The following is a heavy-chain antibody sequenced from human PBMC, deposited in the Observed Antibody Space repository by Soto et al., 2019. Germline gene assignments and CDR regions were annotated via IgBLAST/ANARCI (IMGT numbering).Heavy chain of an antibody. V-gene: IGHV1-18*01. CDR1: GYTFTSYG. J-gene: IGHJ6*02. CDR2: ISAYNGNT. CDR3: AFIGSRDPYYYYGMDV. Sequence: ASVKVSCKASGYTFTSYGICWVRQAPGQGLEWMGWISAYNGNTNYAQKLQGRVTMTTDTSTSTAYMELRSLRSDDTAVYYCAFIGSRDPYYYYGMDVWGQGTTVTVSS. D-gene: IGHD2-2*01.